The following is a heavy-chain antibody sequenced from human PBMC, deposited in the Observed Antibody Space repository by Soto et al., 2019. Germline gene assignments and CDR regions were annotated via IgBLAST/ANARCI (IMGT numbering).Heavy chain of an antibody. CDR3: ARGSRTYYYDSSGYFIEY. CDR1: GGSFSGYY. CDR2: INHSGST. J-gene: IGHJ4*02. V-gene: IGHV4-34*01. Sequence: SETLSLTCAVYGGSFSGYYWSWLRQPPGKGLEWIGEINHSGSTNYNPSLKSRVTISVDTSKNQFSLKLSSVTAADTAVYYCARGSRTYYYDSSGYFIEYWGQGTLVTVS. D-gene: IGHD3-22*01.